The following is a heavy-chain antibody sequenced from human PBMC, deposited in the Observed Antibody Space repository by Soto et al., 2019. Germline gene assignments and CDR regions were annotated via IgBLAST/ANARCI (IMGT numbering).Heavy chain of an antibody. J-gene: IGHJ4*02. CDR3: AVPLGYDFWSGSPFDY. Sequence: GASVKVSCKASGYTFTSYAMHWVRQAPGQRLEWMGWINAGNGNTKYSQKFQGRVTITRDTSASTAYMELSSLRSEDTAVYYCAVPLGYDFWSGSPFDYWGQGTLVTVSS. D-gene: IGHD3-3*01. CDR2: INAGNGNT. V-gene: IGHV1-3*01. CDR1: GYTFTSYA.